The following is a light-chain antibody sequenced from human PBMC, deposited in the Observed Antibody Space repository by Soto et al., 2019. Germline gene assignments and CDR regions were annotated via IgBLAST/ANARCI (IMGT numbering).Light chain of an antibody. CDR3: LQHNTYPRT. Sequence: IQLTQSPSSLSASVGDRVSITCRASQAISSHLAWYQQKPGTGPKLLIYATSSLQSGVPSRFSGSGSGTEFTLTISSLQPEDSATYYCLQHNTYPRTFGQGTKVDIK. J-gene: IGKJ1*01. V-gene: IGKV1-17*01. CDR2: ATS. CDR1: QAISSH.